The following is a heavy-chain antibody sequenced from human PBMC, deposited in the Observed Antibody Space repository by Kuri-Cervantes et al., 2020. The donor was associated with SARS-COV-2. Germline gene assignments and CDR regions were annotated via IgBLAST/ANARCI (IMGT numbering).Heavy chain of an antibody. J-gene: IGHJ3*02. Sequence: GESLKISCAASGFTVSSNYMSWVRQAPGKGLEWVSAISGSGGSTYYADSVKGRFTISRDNSKNTLYLQMNSLRAEDTAVYYCAKGIAAAGLGAFDIWGQGTMVTVSS. CDR1: GFTVSSNY. CDR3: AKGIAAAGLGAFDI. D-gene: IGHD6-13*01. CDR2: ISGSGGST. V-gene: IGHV3-23*01.